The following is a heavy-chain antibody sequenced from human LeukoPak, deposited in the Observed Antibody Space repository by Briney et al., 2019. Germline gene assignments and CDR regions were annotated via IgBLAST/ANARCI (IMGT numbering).Heavy chain of an antibody. CDR1: GFTFSSYS. D-gene: IGHD6-13*01. J-gene: IGHJ3*02. CDR2: ISSGSTTI. CDR3: ARDSEYSSSFAFDI. Sequence: GGSLRLSCAASGFTFSSYSMNWVRQAPGKGLEWVSYISSGSTTIYYADSVKARFTISRDNAKNSLYLQMNSLRAEDTAVYYCARDSEYSSSFAFDIWGQGTMVTVSS. V-gene: IGHV3-48*01.